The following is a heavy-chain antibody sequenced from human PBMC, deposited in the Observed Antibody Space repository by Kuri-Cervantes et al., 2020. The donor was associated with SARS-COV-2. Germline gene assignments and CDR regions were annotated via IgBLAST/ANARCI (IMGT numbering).Heavy chain of an antibody. CDR1: GFTFSSYG. D-gene: IGHD3-10*01. Sequence: GESLKISCAASGFTFSSYGMHWVRQAPGKGLERVAVISYDGSNKYYADSVKGRFTISRDNSKNTLYLQMNSLRAEDTAVYYCAKDLRLLWFGELLYWGQGTLVTVSS. V-gene: IGHV3-30*18. J-gene: IGHJ4*02. CDR3: AKDLRLLWFGELLY. CDR2: ISYDGSNK.